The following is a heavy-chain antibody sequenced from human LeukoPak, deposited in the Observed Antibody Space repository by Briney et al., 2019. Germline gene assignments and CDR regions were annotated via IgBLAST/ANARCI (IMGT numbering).Heavy chain of an antibody. J-gene: IGHJ4*02. V-gene: IGHV2-5*01. CDR3: ANVGTILFDY. CDR1: GFSLSTSGVG. Sequence: KRSGPTLVNPTQTLTLTCTFSGFSLSTSGVGVGWIRQPPGKALEWLALIFWNDDKSYRPSMKSRITITKETSKTQVVLTITSMDPVDTATYCCANVGTILFDYGGKGTLVTVSS. CDR2: IFWNDDK. D-gene: IGHD2-21*01.